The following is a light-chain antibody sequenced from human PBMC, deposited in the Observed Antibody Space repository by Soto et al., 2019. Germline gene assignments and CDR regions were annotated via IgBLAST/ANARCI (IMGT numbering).Light chain of an antibody. J-gene: IGKJ5*01. CDR2: SAS. Sequence: EVVLTQSPGTLSLSPGERATLSCRASRTVDGNYLAWYHQKPGQPPRLLIHSASTRAPGIPDRFSASGSGTDFTLTISRLEPEDFAVYYCQQYGSSITFGQGTRLEIK. V-gene: IGKV3-20*01. CDR3: QQYGSSIT. CDR1: RTVDGNY.